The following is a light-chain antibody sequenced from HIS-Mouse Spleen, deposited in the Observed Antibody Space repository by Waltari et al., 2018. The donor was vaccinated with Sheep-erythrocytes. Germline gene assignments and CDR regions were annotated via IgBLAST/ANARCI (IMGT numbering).Light chain of an antibody. CDR1: ALPKKY. V-gene: IGLV3-10*01. J-gene: IGLJ3*02. Sequence: SYELTQPPSVSVSPGQTARITCSGAALPKKYAYWYQQKSGQAPVLVIYEDSKRPSGIPERFSGSSSGTMATLTISGAQVEDEADYYCYSTDSSGNHSCVFGGGTKLTVL. CDR2: EDS. CDR3: YSTDSSGNHSCV.